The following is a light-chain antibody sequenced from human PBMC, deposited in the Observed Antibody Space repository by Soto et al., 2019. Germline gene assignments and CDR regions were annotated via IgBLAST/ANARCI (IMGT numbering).Light chain of an antibody. V-gene: IGKV1-27*01. Sequence: DIQMTQSPSSLSASIGDRVTITCRASQGISNYLAGYQQKPGKVPKLLLYAASTLQSGVPSRFSGSGSGTDFTLTIDSLQPEDVATYYCQRYNSAPRTFGQGTKVEIK. CDR3: QRYNSAPRT. CDR2: AAS. CDR1: QGISNY. J-gene: IGKJ1*01.